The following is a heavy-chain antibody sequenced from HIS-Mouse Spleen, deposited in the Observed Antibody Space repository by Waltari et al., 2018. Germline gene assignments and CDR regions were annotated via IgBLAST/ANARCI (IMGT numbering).Heavy chain of an antibody. J-gene: IGHJ6*02. CDR1: GDSVPRNSVV. Sequence: QVQLQQSGPGWLKPSQTLSLTWPISGDSVPRNSVVWQCTRQYPSRGLEWLGRTYYRSKWYNDYAVSVKSRITINPDTSKNQFSLQLNSVTPEDTAVYYCARVWGYHGMDVWGQGTTVTVSS. V-gene: IGHV6-1*01. CDR3: ARVWGYHGMDV. CDR2: TYYRSKWYN. D-gene: IGHD7-27*01.